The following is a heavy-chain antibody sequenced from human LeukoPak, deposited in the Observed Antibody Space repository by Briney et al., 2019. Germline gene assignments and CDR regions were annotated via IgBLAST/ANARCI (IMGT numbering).Heavy chain of an antibody. CDR2: ISSSCSYI. CDR3: ARAHCSSTNCYSYYYYYYMAV. CDR1: GFTFSSYS. Sequence: GSLRLSCAASGFTFSSYSMNWVRQAPGKGLEWVSSISSSCSYIYYADSVKGRFTISRDNAKNSLYLQMNSLRADDTAVYYCARAHCSSTNCYSYYYYYYMAVWAKGPRSPSP. J-gene: IGHJ6*03. D-gene: IGHD2-2*01. V-gene: IGHV3-21*04.